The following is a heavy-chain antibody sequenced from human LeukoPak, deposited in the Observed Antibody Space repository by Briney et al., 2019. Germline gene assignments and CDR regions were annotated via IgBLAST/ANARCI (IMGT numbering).Heavy chain of an antibody. D-gene: IGHD2-15*01. CDR3: ARGKTSDDIVEDAFDI. Sequence: GGSLRLSCAASGFSVNTNYMTWVRQAPGKGLEWVSDLYSGGGAYYADSVKDRFTISRDYSQNTLLLQMNSLRAEDTALYYCARGKTSDDIVEDAFDIWGQGTMVAVSS. CDR2: LYSGGGA. J-gene: IGHJ3*02. CDR1: GFSVNTNY. V-gene: IGHV3-66*01.